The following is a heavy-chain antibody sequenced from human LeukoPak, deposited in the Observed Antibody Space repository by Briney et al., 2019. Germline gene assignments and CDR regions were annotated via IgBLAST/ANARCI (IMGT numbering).Heavy chain of an antibody. CDR1: GGSISSDSDY. D-gene: IGHD5-18*01. Sequence: PSETLSLTCTVSGGSISSDSDYWGWLRQPPGKGLEWIGTIHYTGSAYYNPSLKSRVTISVDTSKNQFSLKLSSVTAADTAVYYCAGTTEGGYSYGYFYYYYMDVWGKGTTVTISS. J-gene: IGHJ6*03. CDR2: IHYTGSA. CDR3: AGTTEGGYSYGYFYYYYMDV. V-gene: IGHV4-39*07.